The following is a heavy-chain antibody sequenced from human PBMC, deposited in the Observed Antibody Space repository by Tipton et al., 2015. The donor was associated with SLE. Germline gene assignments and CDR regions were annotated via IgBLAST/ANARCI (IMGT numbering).Heavy chain of an antibody. D-gene: IGHD4-17*01. CDR3: ARHTGERYGDVYYMDV. Sequence: QLVQSGAEVKKPGESLRISCKASGYSFTIYWITWVRQMPGKGLEWMGNINPTDSDTNYSPSFQGHVTISADKSINTAYLHWTSLKASDTAMYYCARHTGERYGDVYYMDVWGRGTTVTVSS. CDR2: INPTDSDT. CDR1: GYSFTIYW. V-gene: IGHV5-10-1*01. J-gene: IGHJ6*03.